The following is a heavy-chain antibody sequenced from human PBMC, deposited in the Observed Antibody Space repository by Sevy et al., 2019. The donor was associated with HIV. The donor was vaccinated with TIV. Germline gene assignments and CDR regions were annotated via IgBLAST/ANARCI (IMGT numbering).Heavy chain of an antibody. CDR2: IYYSGST. D-gene: IGHD2-2*01. CDR1: GGSISSYY. Sequence: SETLSLTCTVSGGSISSYYWSWIRQPPGKGLEWIGDIYYSGSTNYNPSLKSRVTISVDTSKNQFSLKLSSVTAADTAVNYWARRLRVGDCSSTSCPTGGFDIWGQWTMVTVSS. CDR3: ARRLRVGDCSSTSCPTGGFDI. J-gene: IGHJ3*02. V-gene: IGHV4-59*08.